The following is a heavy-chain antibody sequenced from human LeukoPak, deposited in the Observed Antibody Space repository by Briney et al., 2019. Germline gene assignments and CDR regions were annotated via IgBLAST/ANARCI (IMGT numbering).Heavy chain of an antibody. CDR3: ATGGRPGGSSAFEI. Sequence: GGSVRLSCEASGFTFSTYDMHWVRQAPGQGLEWLAFLGHYGSVRHYEDSLKGRFTISRDKSNNKLYLQMNSLRAEEGAVYYCATGGRPGGSSAFEIWGQGTMVTVSS. J-gene: IGHJ3*02. CDR1: GFTFSTYD. V-gene: IGHV3-30*02. CDR2: LGHYGSVR. D-gene: IGHD2-8*02.